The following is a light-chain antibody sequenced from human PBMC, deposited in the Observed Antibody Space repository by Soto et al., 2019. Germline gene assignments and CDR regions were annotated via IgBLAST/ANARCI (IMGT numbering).Light chain of an antibody. CDR2: EVS. J-gene: IGLJ1*01. CDR3: SSYAGSLYV. V-gene: IGLV2-8*01. CDR1: SSDVGGYNY. Sequence: QSALTQPPSASGSPGQSVTISCTGTSSDVGGYNYVSWYQQHPGKAPKLMIYEVSKRPSAVPDRFSGSKSGNTASLTVSGLQDEDEADYYCSSYAGSLYVFGTGTKLTVL.